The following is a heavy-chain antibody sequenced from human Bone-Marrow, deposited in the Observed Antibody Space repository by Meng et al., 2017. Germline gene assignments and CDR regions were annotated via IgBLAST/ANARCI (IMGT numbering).Heavy chain of an antibody. CDR1: GFTFDDYG. J-gene: IGHJ3*02. V-gene: IGHV3-20*01. CDR3: ARSSTGWSAFEI. Sequence: GESLKISCAASGFTFDDYGMSWVRQAPGKGLEWVSGINCNGGSTGYADSVKGRSTISRDNAKNSLYLQMNSLRGEDTAVYHCARSSTGWSAFEIWGQGTMVTVSS. D-gene: IGHD6-19*01. CDR2: INCNGGST.